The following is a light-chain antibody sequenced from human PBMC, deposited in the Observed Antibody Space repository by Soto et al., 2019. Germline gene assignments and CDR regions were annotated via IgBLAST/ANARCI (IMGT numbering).Light chain of an antibody. CDR3: QQYGRSSYT. CDR2: GAS. V-gene: IGKV3-20*01. CDR1: QSLNSYY. J-gene: IGKJ2*01. Sequence: EIVLTQSPGTLSLSPGERATLSCRASQSLNSYYLAWYQQKPGQAPRLLIYGASSRATGIPDRFSGSGSGTYVTLTISRLEPEEFAVYYCQQYGRSSYTFGQGLKLEIK.